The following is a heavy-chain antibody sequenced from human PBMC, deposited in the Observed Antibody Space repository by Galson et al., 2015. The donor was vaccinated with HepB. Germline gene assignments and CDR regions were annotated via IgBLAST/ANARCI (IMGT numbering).Heavy chain of an antibody. CDR2: ISSNGGNT. V-gene: IGHV3-64D*06. CDR1: GFTFSRNA. J-gene: IGHJ4*02. CDR3: VKGGEYTYGSHFDY. Sequence: SLRLSCAASGFTFSRNAMHWVRQAPGKGLEYVSAISSNGGNTYYADSVKGRFTISRDNSKNTLYLEVSSLKPEDTAVYYCVKGGEYTYGSHFDYWGRGTLVTVSS. D-gene: IGHD5-18*01.